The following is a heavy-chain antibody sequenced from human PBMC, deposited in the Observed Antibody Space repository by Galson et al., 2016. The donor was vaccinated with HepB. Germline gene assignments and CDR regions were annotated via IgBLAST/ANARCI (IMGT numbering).Heavy chain of an antibody. CDR2: IYPADSDT. CDR3: ARHKSYCTTTSCAIEY. Sequence: QSGAEVKKPGESLKISCKASGYTFTNYRIGWVRQMPGKGLEWMGTIYPADSDTRYSPSFQGQVTISADKSITTAYLQWSSLKASDTSMYYCARHKSYCTTTSCAIEYWGQGTLVTVSA. D-gene: IGHD2-2*01. J-gene: IGHJ4*02. CDR1: GYTFTNYR. V-gene: IGHV5-51*01.